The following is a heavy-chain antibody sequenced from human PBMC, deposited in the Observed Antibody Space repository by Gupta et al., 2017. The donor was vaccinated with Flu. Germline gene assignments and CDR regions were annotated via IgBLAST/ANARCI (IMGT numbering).Heavy chain of an antibody. Sequence: QEQLVEPGGGVVQPRRSLRLSCAASGFTISTYGMHWVRQAPGKGLEWVAVIWYAGTNKYYAESVKGRFTISRDNSKNTVYLEMNSLRAEDTAVYYCTRDRYGSGRYGMDVWGQGTTVTVSS. CDR3: TRDRYGSGRYGMDV. V-gene: IGHV3-33*01. D-gene: IGHD3-10*01. J-gene: IGHJ6*02. CDR1: GFTISTYG. CDR2: IWYAGTNK.